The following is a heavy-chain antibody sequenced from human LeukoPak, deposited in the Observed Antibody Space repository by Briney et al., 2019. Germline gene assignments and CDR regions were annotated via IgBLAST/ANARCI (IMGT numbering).Heavy chain of an antibody. V-gene: IGHV4-59*01. D-gene: IGHD5-12*01. CDR1: GGPISSYY. J-gene: IGHJ4*02. Sequence: PSETLSLTCTVSGGPISSYYWSWIRQPPGKGLEWMGYIYYSGSTNYNPSLKSRVTISVDTSKNQFSLKLSSVTAADTAVYYCASSDSGYDFWFDYWGQGTLVTVSS. CDR2: IYYSGST. CDR3: ASSDSGYDFWFDY.